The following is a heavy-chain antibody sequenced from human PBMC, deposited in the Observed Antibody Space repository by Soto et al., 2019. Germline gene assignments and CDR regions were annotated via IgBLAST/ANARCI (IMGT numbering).Heavy chain of an antibody. CDR1: GYSFTGYF. D-gene: IGHD6-25*01. CDR2: TNPKSGVT. J-gene: IGHJ4*02. V-gene: IGHV1-2*02. CDR3: ARAHVRLQLGASDY. Sequence: QVQLVQSGAEVKKPGASEKVSCKASGYSFTGYFMHWVRQVPGQGLEWMGWTNPKSGVTKYPQKFQGRVPMTRDTSISTAYMELTRLRSDDTVVYYCARAHVRLQLGASDYWGQGTLVTVSS.